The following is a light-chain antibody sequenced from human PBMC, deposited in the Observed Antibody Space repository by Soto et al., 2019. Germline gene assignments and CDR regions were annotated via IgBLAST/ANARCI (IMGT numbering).Light chain of an antibody. J-gene: IGLJ2*01. CDR3: SSYAGTTV. Sequence: QSALTQPPSASGSPGQSVTISCTGTNSDVGSFDYVSWYQQHPGKAPKLLIYEVSERPSGVPDRFSGSKSGNTASLTVSGLQPEDEAQYYCSSYAGTTVFGGRTQLTVL. CDR2: EVS. CDR1: NSDVGSFDY. V-gene: IGLV2-8*01.